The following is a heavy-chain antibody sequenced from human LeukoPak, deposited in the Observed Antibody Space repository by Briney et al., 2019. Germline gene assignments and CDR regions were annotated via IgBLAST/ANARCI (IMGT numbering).Heavy chain of an antibody. Sequence: PSETLSLTCTVSGGSISSGDYYWSWIRQPPGKGLEWIGYIYYSVSTYYNPSLKSRVTISVDTSKNQFSLKLSSVTAADTAVYYCARFYDSSGYLLGVPDYWGQGTLVTVSS. V-gene: IGHV4-30-4*01. CDR3: ARFYDSSGYLLGVPDY. CDR2: IYYSVST. CDR1: GGSISSGDYY. D-gene: IGHD3-22*01. J-gene: IGHJ4*02.